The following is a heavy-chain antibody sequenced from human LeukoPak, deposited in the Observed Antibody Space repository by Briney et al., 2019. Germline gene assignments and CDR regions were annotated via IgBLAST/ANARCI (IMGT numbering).Heavy chain of an antibody. CDR3: ARETGGAAAGT. J-gene: IGHJ4*02. CDR2: INGDGSST. Sequence: GGSLRLSCAASGFTFSSSRMHWVRQPPGKGLVWVTRINGDGSSTSYADSVKGRFTISRDNADNTPYLQMNSLRAEDTAVYYCARETGGAAAGTWGQGTLVTVSS. CDR1: GFTFSSSR. D-gene: IGHD6-13*01. V-gene: IGHV3-74*01.